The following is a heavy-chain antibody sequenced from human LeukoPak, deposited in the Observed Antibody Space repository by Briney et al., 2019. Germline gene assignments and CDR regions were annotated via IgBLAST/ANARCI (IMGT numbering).Heavy chain of an antibody. CDR1: GGSISSYY. J-gene: IGHJ4*02. Sequence: SETLSLTCTVSGGSISSYYWSWIRQPPGKGLEWIGYIYYSGSTNYNPSLKSRVTISVDTSKNQFSLKLSSVTAADTAVYYCARQDGYNQIGDYWGQGTLVTVSS. D-gene: IGHD5-24*01. CDR3: ARQDGYNQIGDY. CDR2: IYYSGST. V-gene: IGHV4-59*08.